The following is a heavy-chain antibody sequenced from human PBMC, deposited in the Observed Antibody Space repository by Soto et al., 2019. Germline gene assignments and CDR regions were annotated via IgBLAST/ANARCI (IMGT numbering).Heavy chain of an antibody. D-gene: IGHD4-17*01. CDR3: ARLWDYVDPRGADY. CDR2: GYYSGST. Sequence: QLQLQESGPGLVKPSETLSLTCTVSGGSISRSSYYWGWIRQPPGKGLEWIGSGYYSGSTYYNPSLKSRVTISVDTFKNQFSLKLSSVPAADTAVYYCARLWDYVDPRGADYWGQGTLVTVSS. J-gene: IGHJ4*02. V-gene: IGHV4-39*01. CDR1: GGSISRSSYY.